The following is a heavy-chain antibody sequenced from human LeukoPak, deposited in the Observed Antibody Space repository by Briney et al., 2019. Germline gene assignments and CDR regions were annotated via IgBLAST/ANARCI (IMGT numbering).Heavy chain of an antibody. J-gene: IGHJ3*01. Sequence: SETLSLTCTVSGGSISSHYWSWIRQSPGKGLEWIGSIYYSGSTNYNPSLKSRVTISVDTSKNQFSLKLSSVTAADTAVYYCARDRYAFDFWGQGTMVTVSS. V-gene: IGHV4-59*11. CDR2: IYYSGST. CDR3: ARDRYAFDF. CDR1: GGSISSHY.